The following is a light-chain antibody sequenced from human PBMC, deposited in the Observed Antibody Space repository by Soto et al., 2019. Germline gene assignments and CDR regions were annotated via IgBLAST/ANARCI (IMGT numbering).Light chain of an antibody. Sequence: QSVLTQPASVSGSPGQSITISCTGTSSDVGGYSYISWYQHNPGRAPKLMIYDVSNRPSGVSDRFSGSQSGNTASLTISRLQAEDEADYYCSSYTTSSTYVFGSGTKVTVL. V-gene: IGLV2-14*03. J-gene: IGLJ1*01. CDR1: SSDVGGYSY. CDR3: SSYTTSSTYV. CDR2: DVS.